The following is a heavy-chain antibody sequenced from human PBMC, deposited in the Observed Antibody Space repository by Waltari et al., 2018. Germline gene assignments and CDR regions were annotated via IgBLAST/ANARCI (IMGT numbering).Heavy chain of an antibody. CDR3: ARDTVEMATIVYYYGMDV. CDR1: GGTFSSYA. CDR2: IIPIFGTA. V-gene: IGHV1-69*05. D-gene: IGHD5-12*01. J-gene: IGHJ6*02. Sequence: QVQLVQSGAEVKKPGSSVKVSCKASGGTFSSYAISWVRQAPGQGLEWMGRIIPIFGTANYAQKFQGRVTITTDESTSTAYMELSSLRSEDTAVYYCARDTVEMATIVYYYGMDVWGQGTTVTVSS.